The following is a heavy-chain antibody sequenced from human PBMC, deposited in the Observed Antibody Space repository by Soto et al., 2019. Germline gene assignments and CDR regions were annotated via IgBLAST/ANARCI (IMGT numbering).Heavy chain of an antibody. CDR2: ISAYNGNT. J-gene: IGHJ5*02. V-gene: IGHV1-18*01. Sequence: ASVKVSCKASGYTFTSYGISWVRQAPGQGLEWMGWISAYNGNTNYAQKLQGRVTMTTDTSTSTAYMELRSLRSDDTAVYYCARGSSVAGRNNWFDPWGQGTLVTVSS. CDR3: ARGSSVAGRNNWFDP. CDR1: GYTFTSYG. D-gene: IGHD6-19*01.